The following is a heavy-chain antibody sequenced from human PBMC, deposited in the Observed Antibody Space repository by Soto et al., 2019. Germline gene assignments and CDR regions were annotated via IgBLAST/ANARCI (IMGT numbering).Heavy chain of an antibody. V-gene: IGHV3-53*01. D-gene: IGHD1-26*01. CDR3: ARPSGNNERAFDL. J-gene: IGHJ3*01. CDR2: IFGGGRM. Sequence: EAQVVESGGGLVRPGGSLRLSCATSGFANYLIWVRQAPGKGLECVSGIFGGGRMYYADSVKGRFITSKDNSNNMVYLQMNSLRAEDTAIYYCARPSGNNERAFDLWGRGTVVAVSS. CDR1: GFANY.